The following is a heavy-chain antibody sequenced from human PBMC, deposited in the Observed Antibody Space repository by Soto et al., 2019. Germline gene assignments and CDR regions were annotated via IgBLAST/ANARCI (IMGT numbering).Heavy chain of an antibody. Sequence: GGSLRLPCADSGCIFSNYWMSWVRQAPGRGLEWVASIKQDGGEKYYMDSVKGRFTISKDNAKNSLYLQLNSLRAGDTAVYYCARDSHAHFDYWGQGT. CDR1: GCIFSNYW. V-gene: IGHV3-7*01. J-gene: IGHJ4*02. CDR2: IKQDGGEK. CDR3: ARDSHAHFDY.